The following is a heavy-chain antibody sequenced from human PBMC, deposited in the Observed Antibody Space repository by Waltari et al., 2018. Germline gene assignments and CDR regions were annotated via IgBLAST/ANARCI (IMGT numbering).Heavy chain of an antibody. CDR1: GFTFSNYY. J-gene: IGHJ4*02. CDR3: ATGSVTHTY. D-gene: IGHD2-21*02. Sequence: EVQLVESGGGLVKPGESLRLSCAASGFTFSNYYVTWVRQAPGKVLEWVSSISSASINIYYADSVRGRFTISRDNAKNSLLLQMNSLRAEDTAVYYCATGSVTHTYWGQGTLVSVSA. V-gene: IGHV3-21*01. CDR2: ISSASINI.